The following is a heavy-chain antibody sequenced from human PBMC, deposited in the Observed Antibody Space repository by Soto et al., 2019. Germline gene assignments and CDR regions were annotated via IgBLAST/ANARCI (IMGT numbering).Heavy chain of an antibody. CDR1: GFSFTGYY. Sequence: GASVKVSCKASGFSFTGYYIHWLRQATGQGLEWMGWMNPYSGNTGYAQKFQGRVTVTRNTSISTVYMELSGLRPDDTAVYYCARRKERSGPHYFDYWGQGSQVTVSS. J-gene: IGHJ4*02. V-gene: IGHV1-8*02. CDR3: ARRKERSGPHYFDY. CDR2: MNPYSGNT. D-gene: IGHD6-25*01.